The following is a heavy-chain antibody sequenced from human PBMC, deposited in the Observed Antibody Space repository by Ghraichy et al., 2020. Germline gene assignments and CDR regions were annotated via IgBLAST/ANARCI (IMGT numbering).Heavy chain of an antibody. J-gene: IGHJ6*02. V-gene: IGHV3-30*18. CDR2: ISYDGSNK. CDR3: AKDSLPNIVGASYYYYGMDV. CDR1: GFTFSSYG. D-gene: IGHD1-26*01. Sequence: LSLTCAASGFTFSSYGMHWVRQAPGKGLEWVAVISYDGSNKYYADSVKGRFTISRDNSKNTLYLQMNSLRAEDTAVYYCAKDSLPNIVGASYYYYGMDVWGQGTTVTVSS.